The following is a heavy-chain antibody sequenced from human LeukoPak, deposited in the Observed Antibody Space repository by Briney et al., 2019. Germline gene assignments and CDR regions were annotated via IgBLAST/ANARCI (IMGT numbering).Heavy chain of an antibody. J-gene: IGHJ3*02. D-gene: IGHD3-16*01. CDR3: ARSLREQGTFDI. CDR1: GGSISSSSYY. V-gene: IGHV4-39*07. Sequence: PSETLSLTCTVSGGSISSSSYYWGWIRQPPGKGLEWIGSIYYSGSTYYNPSLKSRVTISVDTSKNQFSLKLSSVTAADTAVYYCARSLREQGTFDIWGQGTMVTVSS. CDR2: IYYSGST.